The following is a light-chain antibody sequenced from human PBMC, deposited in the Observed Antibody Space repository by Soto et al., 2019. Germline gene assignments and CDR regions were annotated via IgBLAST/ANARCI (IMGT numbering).Light chain of an antibody. J-gene: IGKJ1*01. V-gene: IGKV1-5*01. CDR2: DAS. CDR3: QQYNSYPWT. CDR1: QSISSW. Sequence: DIQMTQSPSTLSASVGDRVTITCRASQSISSWLAWYKQKPGKAPKPLIYDASSLESGVPSRSSVSGSGTEFTLTISSLQPDDCATYYCQQYNSYPWTFGQGTKVDIK.